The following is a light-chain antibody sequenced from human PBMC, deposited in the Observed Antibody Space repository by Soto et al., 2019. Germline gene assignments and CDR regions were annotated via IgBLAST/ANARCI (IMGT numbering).Light chain of an antibody. V-gene: IGLV4-60*02. J-gene: IGLJ3*02. CDR3: ETWDSNIWV. CDR1: SGHSSYI. Sequence: QSVLTQSSSASASLGSSVKFTCTLSSGHSSYIIAWHQQQPGKAPRYLMKLEGSGSYNKGSGVPDRFSGSSSGADRYLTISNLQFEDEADYYCETWDSNIWVFCGGTKLTVL. CDR2: LEGSGSY.